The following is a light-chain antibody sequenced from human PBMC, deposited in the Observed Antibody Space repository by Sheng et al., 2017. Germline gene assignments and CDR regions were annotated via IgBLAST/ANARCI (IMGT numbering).Light chain of an antibody. Sequence: QSILTQPPSVSEAPRQSVTISCAGTSSNIGRNGVHWYQQLPGKAPKFLIFKDSLLSSGVSDRFSGSKSGTSASLVISGLQSEDEADYYCAVWDDNLNANVFGGGTKLTVL. CDR2: KDS. V-gene: IGLV1-36*01. CDR3: AVWDDNLNANV. CDR1: SSNIGRNG. J-gene: IGLJ3*02.